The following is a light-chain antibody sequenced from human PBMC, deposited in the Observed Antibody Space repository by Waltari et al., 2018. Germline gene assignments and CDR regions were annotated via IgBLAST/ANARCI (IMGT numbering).Light chain of an antibody. Sequence: SYVLTQPPSVSVAPGKTARITCGGNNIGSKSVHWYQQKPGQAPVLVIYYDSDRPSGIPERFSGSNSGNTATLAISRVEAGDEADYYCQVWDTGSDHPDYVFGTGTKVTVL. CDR1: NIGSKS. V-gene: IGLV3-21*04. CDR2: YDS. J-gene: IGLJ1*01. CDR3: QVWDTGSDHPDYV.